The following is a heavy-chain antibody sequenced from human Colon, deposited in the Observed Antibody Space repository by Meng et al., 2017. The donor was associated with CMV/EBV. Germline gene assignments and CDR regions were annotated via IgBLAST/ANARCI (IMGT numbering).Heavy chain of an antibody. CDR2: IKQDGSEK. Sequence: GESLKISCAASGFTFSSYWMSWVRQAPGKGLEWVANIKQDGSEKYYVDSVKGRFTISRDNGKNSLYLQMNSLRAEDTAVYYCARDPRGYGMDVWGQGTTVTVSS. J-gene: IGHJ6*02. V-gene: IGHV3-7*01. CDR3: ARDPRGYGMDV. CDR1: GFTFSSYW.